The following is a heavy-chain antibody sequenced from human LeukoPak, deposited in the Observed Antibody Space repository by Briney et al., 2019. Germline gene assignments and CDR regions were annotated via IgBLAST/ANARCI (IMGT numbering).Heavy chain of an antibody. CDR1: GFTFSSYA. D-gene: IGHD3-16*01. V-gene: IGHV3-23*01. Sequence: GGSLRLSCAASGFTFSSYAMSWVRQAPGKGLEWVSAISGSGGSTYYADSVKGRFTISRDNSRNTLYLQMNSLRAEDTAVYYCAKSARVGGGPYYFDYWGQGTLVTVSS. CDR2: ISGSGGST. CDR3: AKSARVGGGPYYFDY. J-gene: IGHJ4*02.